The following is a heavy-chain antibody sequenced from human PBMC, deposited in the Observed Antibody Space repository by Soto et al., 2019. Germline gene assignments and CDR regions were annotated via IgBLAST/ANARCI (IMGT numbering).Heavy chain of an antibody. D-gene: IGHD6-13*01. CDR1: GGTFSSYA. Sequence: GASVKVSCKAAGGTFSSYAISWVRQAPGQGLEWMGGIIPIFGTANYAQKFQGRVTITADESTSTAYMELSSLRSEDTAVYYCARGDSSSWYPHMVWFDPWGQGTLVTVSS. CDR3: ARGDSSSWYPHMVWFDP. V-gene: IGHV1-69*13. J-gene: IGHJ5*02. CDR2: IIPIFGTA.